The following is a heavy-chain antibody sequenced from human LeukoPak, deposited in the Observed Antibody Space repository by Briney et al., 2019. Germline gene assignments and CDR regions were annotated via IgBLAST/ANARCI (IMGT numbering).Heavy chain of an antibody. CDR2: FSSSGSTI. V-gene: IGHV3-48*03. CDR3: AREATMVRGANYLDV. CDR1: GFPFGSFE. D-gene: IGHD3-10*01. Sequence: GGSLRLSCEAPGFPFGSFEMNGVPRVPGRGLGGVSTFSSSGSTIYYADSVKGRFTISRDNAKNSLYLQMNSLRAEDTAVYYCAREATMVRGANYLDVWGQGTTVTVSS. J-gene: IGHJ6*02.